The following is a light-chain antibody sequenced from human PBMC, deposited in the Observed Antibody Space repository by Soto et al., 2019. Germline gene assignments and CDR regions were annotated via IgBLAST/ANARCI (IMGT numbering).Light chain of an antibody. V-gene: IGLV8-61*01. Sequence: QTVVTQEPSFSVSPGGTVTLTCGLSSGSVSTRYYPSWYQHTPGQPPRTLIYNTNTRSSGVPDRFSGSILGDKAALTITGAQADDECDYYCVLYMGSGIRVFGGGTKLTVL. J-gene: IGLJ3*02. CDR2: NTN. CDR1: SGSVSTRYY. CDR3: VLYMGSGIRV.